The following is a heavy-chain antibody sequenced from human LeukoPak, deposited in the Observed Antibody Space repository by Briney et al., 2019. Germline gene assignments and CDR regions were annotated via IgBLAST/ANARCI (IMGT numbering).Heavy chain of an antibody. V-gene: IGHV4-61*02. CDR2: IYTSGST. Sequence: SETLSLTCTVSGNSISSGDNYGSWIRQPAGKGLEWIGRIYTSGSTNYNPSLKSRVTISGDTSKNQFSLRLSSVTAADTAVYYCARASYSYDINGWVPFDYWGQGTLVTVSS. CDR1: GNSISSGDNY. D-gene: IGHD3-22*01. J-gene: IGHJ4*02. CDR3: ARASYSYDINGWVPFDY.